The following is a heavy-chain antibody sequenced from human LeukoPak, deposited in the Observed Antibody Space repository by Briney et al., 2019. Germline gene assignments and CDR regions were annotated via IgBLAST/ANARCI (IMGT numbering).Heavy chain of an antibody. CDR2: IIPIFGTA. D-gene: IGHD2-21*02. V-gene: IGHV1-69*13. CDR1: GGTFSSYA. CDR3: ARGYCGGDCYPGLPFDY. Sequence: VASVKVSCKASGGTFSSYAISWVRQAPGQGLEWMGGIIPIFGTANYAQKFQGRVTITADESTSTAYMELSSLRSEDTAVYYCARGYCGGDCYPGLPFDYWGQGTLVTVSS. J-gene: IGHJ4*02.